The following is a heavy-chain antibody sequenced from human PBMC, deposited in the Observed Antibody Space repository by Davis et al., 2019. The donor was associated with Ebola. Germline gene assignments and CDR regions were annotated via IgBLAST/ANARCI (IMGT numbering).Heavy chain of an antibody. CDR1: GGSFSGYY. J-gene: IGHJ6*02. CDR2: INHSGST. D-gene: IGHD2-2*01. V-gene: IGHV4-34*01. Sequence: SETLSLTCAVYGGSFSGYYWSWXXXXXXXXXXXFGEINHSGSTNYNPSLKSRVTISVDTSKNQFSLKLSSVTAADTAVYYCARLRGYCSSTSCYYYYDMDVWGQGTTVTVSS. CDR3: ARLRGYCSSTSCYYYYDMDV.